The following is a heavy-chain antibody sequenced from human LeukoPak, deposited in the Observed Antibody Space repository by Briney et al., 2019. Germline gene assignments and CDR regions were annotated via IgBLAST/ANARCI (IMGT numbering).Heavy chain of an antibody. D-gene: IGHD1-1*01. CDR3: AKDGYDYYYYYRDV. J-gene: IGHJ6*03. CDR2: ISGSGGTT. CDR1: AFTFSSYA. Sequence: GGSLRLSCAASAFTFSSYAMSWVRQAPGKGLEWVSAISGSGGTTYYADSVKGRFTISRDNSKNTPYLQMNSLRAEDTAVYYCAKDGYDYYYYYRDVWARETAVTVSS. V-gene: IGHV3-23*01.